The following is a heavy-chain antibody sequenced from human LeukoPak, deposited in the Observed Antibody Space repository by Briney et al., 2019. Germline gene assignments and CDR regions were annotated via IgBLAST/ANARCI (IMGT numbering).Heavy chain of an antibody. D-gene: IGHD3-22*01. V-gene: IGHV3-53*01. Sequence: GGSLRLSCAASGFTVSSNYMSWVRQAPGKGLEWVSVIYSGGSTYYADSVKGRFTISRDNSKNTLYLQMNSLRAEDTAVYYCAREEPDYYDSSGYSPLGMDVWGQGTTVTVSS. J-gene: IGHJ6*02. CDR1: GFTVSSNY. CDR2: IYSGGST. CDR3: AREEPDYYDSSGYSPLGMDV.